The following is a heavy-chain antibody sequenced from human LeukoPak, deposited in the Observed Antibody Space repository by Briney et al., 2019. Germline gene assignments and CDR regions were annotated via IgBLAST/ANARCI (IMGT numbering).Heavy chain of an antibody. J-gene: IGHJ4*02. CDR2: INPNSGGT. D-gene: IGHD3-10*01. CDR3: ARVRGITMVRGVPTVGY. CDR1: GYTFTGYY. Sequence: ASVKVSCKASGYTFTGYYMHWVRQAPGQGLEWMGWINPNSGGTNYAQKFQDRVTMTRDTSISTAYMELSRLRSDDTAVYYCARVRGITMVRGVPTVGYWGQGTLVTVSS. V-gene: IGHV1-2*02.